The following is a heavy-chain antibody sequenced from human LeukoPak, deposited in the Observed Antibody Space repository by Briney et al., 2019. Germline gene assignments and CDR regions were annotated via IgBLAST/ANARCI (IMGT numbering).Heavy chain of an antibody. CDR1: GGSISSGSYY. J-gene: IGHJ6*03. D-gene: IGHD3-22*01. Sequence: SETLSLTCTVSGGSISSGSYYWSWIRQPAGKGLEWIGRIYTSGSTNYNPSLKSRVTISVDTSKNQFSLKLSSVTAADTAVYYCARAAYYYDSSGYYYYYYMDVWGKGTTVTISS. V-gene: IGHV4-61*02. CDR2: IYTSGST. CDR3: ARAAYYYDSSGYYYYYYMDV.